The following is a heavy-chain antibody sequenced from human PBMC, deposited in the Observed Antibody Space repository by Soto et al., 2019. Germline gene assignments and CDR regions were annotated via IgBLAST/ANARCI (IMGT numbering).Heavy chain of an antibody. CDR1: GFTLTRSA. CDR3: AKDMGQWVETFDY. D-gene: IGHD6-19*01. V-gene: IGHV3-23*01. J-gene: IGHJ4*01. Sequence: PGGSLRLSCAGSGFTLTRSAVSWVRQAPGKGLEWVSGISAGGGGTYYADSVKGRFTISRDISKNTVYLQMNGLRVEGTAVYYCAKDMGQWVETFDYWRHRTLVTVPS. CDR2: ISAGGGGT.